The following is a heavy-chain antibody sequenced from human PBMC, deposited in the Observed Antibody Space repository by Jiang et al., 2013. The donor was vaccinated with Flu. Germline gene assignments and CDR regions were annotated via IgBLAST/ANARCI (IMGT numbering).Heavy chain of an antibody. D-gene: IGHD2-15*01. CDR2: IYHSGNS. Sequence: GSGLVKPSETLSLTCTVSGVSISSYYWTWIRQPPGKALEWIGYIYHSGNSNYNPSLKSRVTMSVDTSKNQLSLKLRSVTAADTAVYYCARKDGDFWGQGTLVTVSS. CDR1: GVSISSYY. V-gene: IGHV4-59*01. J-gene: IGHJ4*02. CDR3: ARKDGDF.